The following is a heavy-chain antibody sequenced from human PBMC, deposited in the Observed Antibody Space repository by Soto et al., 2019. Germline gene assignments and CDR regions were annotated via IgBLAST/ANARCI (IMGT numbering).Heavy chain of an antibody. V-gene: IGHV1-18*04. CDR2: ISAYNGNT. Sequence: GASVKVSCKASGYTFTSYGISWVRQAPGQGLEWMGWISAYNGNTNYAQKLQGRVTMTTDTSTSTAYMELRSLRSDDTAVYYCARGEITYYYDSSGHYYFTDAFDIWGQGTIVTV. CDR3: ARGEITYYYDSSGHYYFTDAFDI. D-gene: IGHD3-22*01. J-gene: IGHJ3*02. CDR1: GYTFTSYG.